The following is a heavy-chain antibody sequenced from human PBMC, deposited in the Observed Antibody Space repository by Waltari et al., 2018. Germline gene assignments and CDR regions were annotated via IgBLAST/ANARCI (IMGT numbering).Heavy chain of an antibody. Sequence: QVQLVESGGGVVQPGGSLRLSCAASGFTFSSYGMHWVRQAPGKGLEWVACIRYDGSNKYYADSVKGRFTISRDNSKNTLYLQMNSLRAEDTAVYYCAKDSSSSAWYFDLWGRGTLVTVSS. J-gene: IGHJ2*01. D-gene: IGHD6-6*01. V-gene: IGHV3-30*02. CDR3: AKDSSSSAWYFDL. CDR2: IRYDGSNK. CDR1: GFTFSSYG.